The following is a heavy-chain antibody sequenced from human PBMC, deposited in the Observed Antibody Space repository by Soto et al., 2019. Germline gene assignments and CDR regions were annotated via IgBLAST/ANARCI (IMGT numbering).Heavy chain of an antibody. V-gene: IGHV1-18*04. CDR2: VSGYNGNT. CDR3: ARDEGSHGFDS. J-gene: IGHJ4*02. Sequence: QVQLVQSGAEVKKPGASVRVSCKASGYTFTNYGTSWVRQAPGQGLEWMGWVSGYNGNTNYAQKLRGRVTMTTDTSTSTAYMELRTLRSDDTAVYYCARDEGSHGFDSWGQGTLVTVSS. CDR1: GYTFTNYG. D-gene: IGHD6-19*01.